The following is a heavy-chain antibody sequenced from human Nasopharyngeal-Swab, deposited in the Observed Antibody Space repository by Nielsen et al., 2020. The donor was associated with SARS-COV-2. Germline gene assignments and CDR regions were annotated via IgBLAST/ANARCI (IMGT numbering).Heavy chain of an antibody. Sequence: SDTLSLTFTVSDGSISSSTYYWAWIRQPPGKGLEWIGSIYYGGSTYYNPSLKSRVTISVDTSKNQFSLKLSSVTAADTAVYYCATLSSSWYEYYFDYWGQGTLVTVSS. V-gene: IGHV4-39*01. CDR2: IYYGGST. J-gene: IGHJ4*02. CDR3: ATLSSSWYEYYFDY. CDR1: DGSISSSTYY. D-gene: IGHD6-13*01.